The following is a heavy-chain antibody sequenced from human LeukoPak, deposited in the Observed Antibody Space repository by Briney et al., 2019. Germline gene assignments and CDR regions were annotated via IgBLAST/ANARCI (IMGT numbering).Heavy chain of an antibody. CDR2: IIPVFGTA. CDR3: ARDRVVGLGIDNAFDI. V-gene: IGHV1-69*13. J-gene: IGHJ3*02. CDR1: GGTFSSYA. Sequence: GASVKVSCKASGGTFSSYAISWVRQAPGQGLEWMGGIIPVFGTANYEQKFQGRVTITADESTSTAYMELSSLRSEDTSVYYCARDRVVGLGIDNAFDIWGHGTMVTVSS. D-gene: IGHD2-15*01.